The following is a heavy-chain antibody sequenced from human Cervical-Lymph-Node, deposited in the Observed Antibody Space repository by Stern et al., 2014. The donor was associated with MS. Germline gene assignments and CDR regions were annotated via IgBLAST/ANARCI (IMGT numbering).Heavy chain of an antibody. Sequence: QVQLVQSGGGVVQPGRSLRLSCAASGFSFSNYGMHWVRPAPGKGLEWLAIISYDGSNTYYADAVKGLVIISRDNSKNTLYLQMNSLRAEDTAVFYCAKAIAAVGTGIDYWGQGTLVTVSS. CDR2: ISYDGSNT. D-gene: IGHD6-13*01. CDR3: AKAIAAVGTGIDY. CDR1: GFSFSNYG. V-gene: IGHV3-30*18. J-gene: IGHJ4*02.